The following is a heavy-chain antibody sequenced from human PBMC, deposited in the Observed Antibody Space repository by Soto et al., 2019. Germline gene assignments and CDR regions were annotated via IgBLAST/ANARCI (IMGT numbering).Heavy chain of an antibody. D-gene: IGHD6-6*01. CDR3: AREGSSSSRPFDY. Sequence: SETLSLTCTVSGGSISSGGYYWSWIRQHPGKGLEWIGYIYYSGSTYYNPSLKSRVTISVDTSKNQFSLKLSSVTAADTAVYYCAREGSSSSRPFDYWGQGTLVTVSS. J-gene: IGHJ4*02. CDR2: IYYSGST. V-gene: IGHV4-31*03. CDR1: GGSISSGGYY.